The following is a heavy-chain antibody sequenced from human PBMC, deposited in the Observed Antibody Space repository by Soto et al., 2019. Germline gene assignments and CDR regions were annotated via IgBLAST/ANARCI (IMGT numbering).Heavy chain of an antibody. CDR1: GASIGSGGW. D-gene: IGHD2-8*02. J-gene: IGHJ5*02. CDR3: ARHEGWTGPDQ. CDR2: IFHGGNT. Sequence: SETLSLTCAVSGASIGSGGWWSWVRQPPGKGLEWIAEIFHGGNTNYSPSLKSRVTISVDKSQNQFSLNVYSVTAADTAVYYCARHEGWTGPDQWGQGTLVTVSS. V-gene: IGHV4-4*02.